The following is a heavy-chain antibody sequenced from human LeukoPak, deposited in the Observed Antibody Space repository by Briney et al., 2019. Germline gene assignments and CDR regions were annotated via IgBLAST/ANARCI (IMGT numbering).Heavy chain of an antibody. D-gene: IGHD3-3*01. V-gene: IGHV4-30-2*01. Sequence: SQTLSLTCAVSGGSISSGGYSWSWIRQPPGKGLEWIGYIYHSGSTYYNPSLKSRVTISVDRSKNQFSLKLSSVTAADTAVYYCARGLDYDFWSGSPYFDYWGQGTLVTVSS. CDR2: IYHSGST. CDR3: ARGLDYDFWSGSPYFDY. J-gene: IGHJ4*02. CDR1: GGSISSGGYS.